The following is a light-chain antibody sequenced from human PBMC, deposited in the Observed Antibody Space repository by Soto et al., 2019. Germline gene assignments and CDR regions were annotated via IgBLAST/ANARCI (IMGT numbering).Light chain of an antibody. V-gene: IGKV1-27*01. CDR2: AAS. CDR1: QAISNY. Sequence: DIQMTQSPSSLSASVGDRVTITCRASQAISNYLAWYQQKPGKVPTLLIYAASTLQSGVPSRFSGSGSGTDFTLTISSLQPEAAVTYYCQKFNAVPTFGGGTKVEI. CDR3: QKFNAVPT. J-gene: IGKJ4*01.